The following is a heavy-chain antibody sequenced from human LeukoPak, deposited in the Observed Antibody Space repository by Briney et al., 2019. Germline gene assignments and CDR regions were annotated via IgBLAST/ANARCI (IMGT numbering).Heavy chain of an antibody. CDR2: IIPIFGTA. Sequence: ASVKVSCKASGGTFSSYAISWVRQAPGQGLEWMGGIIPIFGTANYAQKFQGRVTITTDESTSTAYMELSSLRSEDTAVYYCARRGGYYDFWSGYFDYWGQGTLVTVSS. J-gene: IGHJ4*02. V-gene: IGHV1-69*05. CDR3: ARRGGYYDFWSGYFDY. CDR1: GGTFSSYA. D-gene: IGHD3-3*01.